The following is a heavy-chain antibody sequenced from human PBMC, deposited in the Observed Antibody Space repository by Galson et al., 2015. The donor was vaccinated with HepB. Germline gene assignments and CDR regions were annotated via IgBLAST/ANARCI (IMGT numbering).Heavy chain of an antibody. CDR3: VRDDALWSWYFDS. D-gene: IGHD3-10*01. J-gene: IGHJ4*02. CDR1: GFTCGAPE. CDR2: ISSNGYMI. Sequence: SLRLAGAASGFTCGAPEMNWVGQAPGEGLEWISYISSNGYMIYYAESVKGRFTVSRDNARDSMYLQRNSLRVEDTAVYYCVRDDALWSWYFDSWGQGILVTVSS. V-gene: IGHV3-48*03.